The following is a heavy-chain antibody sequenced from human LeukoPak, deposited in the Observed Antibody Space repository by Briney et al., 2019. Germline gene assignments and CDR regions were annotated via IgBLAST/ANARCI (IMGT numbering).Heavy chain of an antibody. J-gene: IGHJ3*02. CDR3: ARANMITFGGVIVLDAFDI. D-gene: IGHD3-16*02. Sequence: GVSVKVSCKASGYTFTSYGISWVRQAPGQGLEWMGWISAYNGNTNYAQKLQGRVTMTTDTSTSTAYMELRSLRSDDTAVYYCARANMITFGGVIVLDAFDIWGQGTMVTVSS. CDR2: ISAYNGNT. CDR1: GYTFTSYG. V-gene: IGHV1-18*01.